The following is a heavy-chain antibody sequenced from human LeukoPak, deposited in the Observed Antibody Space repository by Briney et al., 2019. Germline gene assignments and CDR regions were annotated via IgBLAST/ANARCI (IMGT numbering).Heavy chain of an antibody. V-gene: IGHV3-7*04. CDR2: IKQDGSEK. J-gene: IGHJ3*02. CDR1: GFTFSDYY. D-gene: IGHD5-24*01. CDR3: ARLVGMVTTYDI. Sequence: PGGSLRLSCVASGFTFSDYYMSWIRQAPGKGLQWVASIKQDGSEKLYLDSVRGRFTISRDNAENSLYLQMNSLRDEDTAVYYCARLVGMVTTYDIWGQGTMVTVSS.